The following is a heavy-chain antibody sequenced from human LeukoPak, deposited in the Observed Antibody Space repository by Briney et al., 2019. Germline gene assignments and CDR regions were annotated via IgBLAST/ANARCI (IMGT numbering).Heavy chain of an antibody. D-gene: IGHD2-8*01. Sequence: SETLSLTCTVSGGSITSNTNYWGWIRQPPGKGLEWIGNIYYSGTTYYNPSLKSRVTISVDTSKNQFSLKLSSVTAADTAKYYCARVNCTNGVCYNSRGWFDPWGQGTLVTVSS. CDR3: ARVNCTNGVCYNSRGWFDP. V-gene: IGHV4-39*07. J-gene: IGHJ5*02. CDR1: GGSITSNTNY. CDR2: IYYSGTT.